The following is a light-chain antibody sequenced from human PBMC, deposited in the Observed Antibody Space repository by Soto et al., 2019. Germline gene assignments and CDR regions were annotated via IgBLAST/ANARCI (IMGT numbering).Light chain of an antibody. CDR1: QSVSSY. CDR3: QQRSNWPPGLT. J-gene: IGKJ4*01. CDR2: DAS. V-gene: IGKV3-11*01. Sequence: EIVLTQSPATLSLSPRERATLSCRASQSVSSYLAWYQQKPGQAPRLLIYDASNRATSIPARFSGSGSGTDFTLTISSLEPEDFAVYYCQQRSNWPPGLTFGGGTKVEIK.